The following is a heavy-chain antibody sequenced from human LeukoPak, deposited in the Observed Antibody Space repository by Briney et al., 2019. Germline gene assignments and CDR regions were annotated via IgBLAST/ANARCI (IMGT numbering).Heavy chain of an antibody. CDR3: ARFHFGKAALDY. V-gene: IGHV4-39*07. D-gene: IGHD6-25*01. CDR2: IYYSGST. CDR1: GGSISSSSYY. J-gene: IGHJ4*02. Sequence: PSETLSLTSTVSGGSISSSSYYWGWIRQPPGKGLEWIGSIYYSGSTYYNPSLKSRVTISVDTSKNQFSLKPSSVTAADTAVYYCARFHFGKAALDYWGQGTLVTVSS.